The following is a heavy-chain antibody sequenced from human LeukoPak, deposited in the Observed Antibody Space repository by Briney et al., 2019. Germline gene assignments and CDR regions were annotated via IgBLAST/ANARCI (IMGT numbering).Heavy chain of an antibody. D-gene: IGHD4-23*01. CDR1: GYTLTSYD. V-gene: IGHV1-8*02. Sequence: ASVNVSCKASGYTLTSYDINWVRQATGQGLEWMGWMNPNSGNTGYAQKFQGRVTLTRNTSISTAYMELSSLRSEDTAVYYCARDYGGNSGWFDPWGQATLVTVSS. CDR2: MNPNSGNT. CDR3: ARDYGGNSGWFDP. J-gene: IGHJ5*02.